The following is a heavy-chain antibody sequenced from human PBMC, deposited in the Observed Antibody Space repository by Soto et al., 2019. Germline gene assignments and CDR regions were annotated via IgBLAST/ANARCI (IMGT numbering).Heavy chain of an antibody. J-gene: IGHJ5*02. D-gene: IGHD6-19*01. CDR1: GASISPFY. CDR2: IYYTGNT. Sequence: SETLSLTCTVSGASISPFYWSWIRQPPGKGLEWIGYIYYTGNTNFNPSLKSRVTISADTSKNQFSLKLSSVTTADTAVYFCARVAGSQYNWFDPWGQGTLVTVSS. V-gene: IGHV4-59*01. CDR3: ARVAGSQYNWFDP.